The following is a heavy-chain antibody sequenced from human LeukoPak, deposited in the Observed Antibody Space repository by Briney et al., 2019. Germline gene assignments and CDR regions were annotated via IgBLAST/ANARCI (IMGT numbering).Heavy chain of an antibody. CDR3: ARDLVPAAMMDYYYYGMDV. J-gene: IGHJ6*02. V-gene: IGHV1-18*01. CDR2: ISACNGNT. CDR1: GYTFTSYG. Sequence: ASVKVSCKASGYTFTSYGISWVRQAPGQGLEWMGWISACNGNTNYAQKLQGRVTMTTDTSTSTAYMELRSLRSDDTAVYYCARDLVPAAMMDYYYYGMDVWGQGTTVTVSS. D-gene: IGHD2-2*01.